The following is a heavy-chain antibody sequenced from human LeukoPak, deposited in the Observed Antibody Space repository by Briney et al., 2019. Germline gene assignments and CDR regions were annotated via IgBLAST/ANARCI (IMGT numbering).Heavy chain of an antibody. CDR2: IVVGSGNT. V-gene: IGHV1-58*01. J-gene: IGHJ4*02. CDR1: GFTFTSSA. D-gene: IGHD3-10*01. Sequence: GASVNVSCKASGFTFTSSAVQWVRQARGQPLEWIGWIVVGSGNTNYAQKFQERVTITRDMSTSTAYMELSSLRSEDTAVYYCAADSMVRGVILVDYWGQGTLVTVSS. CDR3: AADSMVRGVILVDY.